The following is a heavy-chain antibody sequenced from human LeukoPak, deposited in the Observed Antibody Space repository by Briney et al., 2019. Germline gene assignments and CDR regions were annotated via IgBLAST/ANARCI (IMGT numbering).Heavy chain of an antibody. D-gene: IGHD6-19*01. Sequence: PGGSLRLSCAASGFTFSSHDMHWVRQPTGKGLEWVSVIGTAGNTYYADSVKGRFTISRENAKNSLYLQMDNLRAGDTAVYHCARSKSYSSGWTDFDYWGQGTLVTVSS. CDR3: ARSKSYSSGWTDFDY. V-gene: IGHV3-13*01. J-gene: IGHJ4*02. CDR2: IGTAGNT. CDR1: GFTFSSHD.